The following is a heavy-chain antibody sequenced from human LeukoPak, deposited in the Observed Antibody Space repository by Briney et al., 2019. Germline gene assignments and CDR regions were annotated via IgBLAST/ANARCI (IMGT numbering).Heavy chain of an antibody. CDR3: ARVVAGTFDY. Sequence: PGGSLRLSCAASGFTFSSYWMNWVRQAPGKGLVWVSRIASDGSSTTYADSVKGRFSISRDNAKNTLYLQMNSLRVEDTAVYYCARVVAGTFDYWGQGTLVTVSS. CDR1: GFTFSSYW. J-gene: IGHJ4*02. V-gene: IGHV3-74*01. CDR2: IASDGSST. D-gene: IGHD6-13*01.